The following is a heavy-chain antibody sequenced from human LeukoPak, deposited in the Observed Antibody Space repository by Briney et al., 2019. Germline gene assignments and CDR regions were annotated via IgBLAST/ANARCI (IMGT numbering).Heavy chain of an antibody. CDR2: IKQDGSEK. J-gene: IGHJ4*02. CDR3: VRSLRSADF. Sequence: GGSLRLSCAASGFTFSSYWMSWVRQAPGKGLEWVANIKQDGSEKYYVDSVKGRFTISRDNAKNTLFLQMDSLRPEDTAVYYCVRSLRSADFWGQGTLVTVSS. CDR1: GFTFSSYW. V-gene: IGHV3-7*01.